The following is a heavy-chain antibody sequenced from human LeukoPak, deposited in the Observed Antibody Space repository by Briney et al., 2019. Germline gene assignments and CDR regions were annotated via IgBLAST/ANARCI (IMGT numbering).Heavy chain of an antibody. Sequence: PGGSLRLSCAASGFTFSSNWMCWVRQDPGKGLEWVANINQDGSVKNYVAPVKGRSTISRDNAKNSLYLQMNSLRAEDTAVYYGVVTTRSYPFDYWGQGTLVTVSS. D-gene: IGHD4-23*01. CDR1: GFTFSSNW. CDR2: INQDGSVK. CDR3: VVTTRSYPFDY. J-gene: IGHJ4*02. V-gene: IGHV3-7*01.